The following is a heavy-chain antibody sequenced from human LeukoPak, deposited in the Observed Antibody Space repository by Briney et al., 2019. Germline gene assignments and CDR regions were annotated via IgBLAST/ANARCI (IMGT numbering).Heavy chain of an antibody. D-gene: IGHD2/OR15-2a*01. CDR2: ISVSGNSK. CDR3: AKELQEFCHCICHKPFDD. Sequence: GGSLRLSCAASGFTFISNDMSWVRQAPGKGLEWVSGISVSGNSKYYAASVRRRFIFSRDNSKNTLYVQKSRMRDADTAVYYSAKELQEFCHCICHKPFDDWGQGSLVTVSS. CDR1: GFTFISND. V-gene: IGHV3-23*01. J-gene: IGHJ4*02.